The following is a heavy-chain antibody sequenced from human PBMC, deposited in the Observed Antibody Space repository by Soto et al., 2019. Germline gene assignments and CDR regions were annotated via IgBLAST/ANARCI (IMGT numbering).Heavy chain of an antibody. CDR2: IIPIFGTA. V-gene: IGHV1-69*13. D-gene: IGHD4-17*01. Sequence: SVKVSCKASGGTFSSYAISWVRQAPGQGLEWMGGIIPIFGTANDAQKFQGRVTITADESTSTAYMELSSLRSEDTAVYYCARDHHYGGNLVPIWGQGTLVTVSS. CDR3: ARDHHYGGNLVPI. J-gene: IGHJ4*02. CDR1: GGTFSSYA.